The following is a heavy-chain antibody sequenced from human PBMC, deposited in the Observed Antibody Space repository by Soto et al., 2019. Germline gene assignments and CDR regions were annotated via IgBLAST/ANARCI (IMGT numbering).Heavy chain of an antibody. Sequence: KTSETLSLTCTVSGGSISSSSYYWGWIRQPPGKGLEWIGSIYYSGSTYYNPSLKSRVTISVDTSKNQFSLKLSSVTAADTAVYYCAARTYYYGSGSYSWFDPWGQGTLATVSS. CDR2: IYYSGST. CDR1: GGSISSSSYY. V-gene: IGHV4-39*01. J-gene: IGHJ5*02. CDR3: AARTYYYGSGSYSWFDP. D-gene: IGHD3-10*01.